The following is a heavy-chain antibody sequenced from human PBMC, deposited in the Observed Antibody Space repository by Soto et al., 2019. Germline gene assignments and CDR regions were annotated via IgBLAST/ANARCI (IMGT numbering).Heavy chain of an antibody. D-gene: IGHD5-12*01. J-gene: IGHJ4*02. Sequence: QVQLVQSGAEVKKPGGSVKVTCKASGYTFTSYGISWVRQAPGQGLEWMGWISAYNGNTNYAQKLQGRVTMTTDTSTSTAYMELRSLRSDDTAVYYRARGGSRIVATIRGDYWGQGTLVTVSS. CDR3: ARGGSRIVATIRGDY. V-gene: IGHV1-18*01. CDR1: GYTFTSYG. CDR2: ISAYNGNT.